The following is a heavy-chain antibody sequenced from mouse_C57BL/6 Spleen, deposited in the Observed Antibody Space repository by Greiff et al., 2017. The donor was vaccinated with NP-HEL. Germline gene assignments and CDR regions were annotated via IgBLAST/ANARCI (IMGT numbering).Heavy chain of an antibody. CDR1: GYTFTSYT. CDR2: INPSSGYT. J-gene: IGHJ4*01. Sequence: QVQLQQSGAELARPGASVKMSCKASGYTFTSYTMHWVKQRPGQGLEWIGYINPSSGYTKYNQKFKGKAILTADKSSSTAYMELRSLTSEDSAVYYCTRSVVTDAMDYWGQGTSVTVSS. CDR3: TRSVVTDAMDY. D-gene: IGHD2-3*01. V-gene: IGHV1-4*01.